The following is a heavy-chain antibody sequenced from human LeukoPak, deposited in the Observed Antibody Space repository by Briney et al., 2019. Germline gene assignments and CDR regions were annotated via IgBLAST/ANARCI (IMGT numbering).Heavy chain of an antibody. CDR3: ARVDDDLDAFDL. D-gene: IGHD3-3*01. J-gene: IGHJ3*01. CDR2: INKDGSGK. Sequence: GGSLRLSCEGSGFMFSNYWMNWVRQAPGKGLEWVANINKDGSGKYYLESVKGRFTISRDNAKNSVSLQMSSLTSEDTAVYFCARVDDDLDAFDLWGQGTLVTVSS. V-gene: IGHV3-7*01. CDR1: GFMFSNYW.